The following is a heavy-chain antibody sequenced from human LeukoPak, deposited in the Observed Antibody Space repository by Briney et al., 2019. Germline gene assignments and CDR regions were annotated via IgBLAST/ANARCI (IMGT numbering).Heavy chain of an antibody. Sequence: ASVKVSCKTSGGTFNTYSISWVRQAPGQGLEWMGGIIPIFGTANYAQKFQGRVTITADQSTRTAYMELSSLRSEDTAVYYCAREFATYYDFWSGYFYFDYWGQGTLVTVSS. CDR2: IIPIFGTA. V-gene: IGHV1-69*01. CDR1: GGTFNTYS. D-gene: IGHD3-3*01. J-gene: IGHJ4*02. CDR3: AREFATYYDFWSGYFYFDY.